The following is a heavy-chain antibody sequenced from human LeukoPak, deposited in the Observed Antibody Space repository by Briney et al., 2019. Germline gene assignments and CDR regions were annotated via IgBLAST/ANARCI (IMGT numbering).Heavy chain of an antibody. V-gene: IGHV1-18*01. CDR3: ARHSNYYGSGSYYVFDY. J-gene: IGHJ4*02. Sequence: ASVKVSCKASGYTFTSYGISWVRQAPGQGLELMGWISAYNGNTNYAQKLQGRVTMTTDTSTSTAYMELRSLRSDDTAVYYCARHSNYYGSGSYYVFDYWGQGTLVTVSS. CDR1: GYTFTSYG. D-gene: IGHD3-10*01. CDR2: ISAYNGNT.